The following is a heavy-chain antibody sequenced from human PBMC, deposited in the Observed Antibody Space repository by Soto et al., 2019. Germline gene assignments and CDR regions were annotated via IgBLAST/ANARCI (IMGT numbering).Heavy chain of an antibody. CDR1: GFTFSSNA. J-gene: IGHJ4*02. CDR3: AKYRVVMVDFDY. D-gene: IGHD2-15*01. CDR2: ISGSGGGT. Sequence: GGSLRLSCAASGFTFSSNAMSWVRQAPGKGLEWVSGISGSGGGTFYTASVKGRFTISRDNSKNTLYLQMNSLRADDTAVYYCAKYRVVMVDFDYWGQGTLVTVSS. V-gene: IGHV3-23*01.